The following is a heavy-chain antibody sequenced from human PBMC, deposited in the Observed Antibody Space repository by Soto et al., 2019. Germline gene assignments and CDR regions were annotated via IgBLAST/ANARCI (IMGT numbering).Heavy chain of an antibody. Sequence: PRGALKKSRKGSGYSFSSYSVSWGRQMPRKGLEWMGWIDPSDSYTNYSPSFQGHVTISADKSISTAYLQWSSLKASDTAMYYCARLQAAAGDNDLTFDYWGQGTLVTVSS. CDR2: IDPSDSYT. J-gene: IGHJ4*02. CDR3: ARLQAAAGDNDLTFDY. V-gene: IGHV5-10-1*01. CDR1: GYSFSSYS. D-gene: IGHD6-13*01.